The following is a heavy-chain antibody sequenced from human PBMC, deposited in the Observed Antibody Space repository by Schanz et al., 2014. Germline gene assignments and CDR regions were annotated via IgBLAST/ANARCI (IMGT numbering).Heavy chain of an antibody. D-gene: IGHD6-13*01. CDR3: AREQIMAAAGLVDY. J-gene: IGHJ4*01. CDR1: GFTFSKYW. Sequence: EVQLVESGGYLVQPGGSLRLSCGGSGFTFSKYWMSWVRQAPGKGLEWVANIKQDGSEKYYVDAVKGRFTISRDNAKNSLYLQMNSLRAEDTAVYYCAREQIMAAAGLVDYWGHGTLVTVSS. CDR2: IKQDGSEK. V-gene: IGHV3-7*05.